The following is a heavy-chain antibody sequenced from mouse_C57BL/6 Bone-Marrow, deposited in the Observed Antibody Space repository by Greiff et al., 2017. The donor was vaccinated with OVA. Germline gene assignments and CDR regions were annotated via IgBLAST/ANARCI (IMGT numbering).Heavy chain of an antibody. J-gene: IGHJ2*01. CDR3: TRGYYFDY. V-gene: IGHV1-4*01. CDR1: GYTFTSYT. Sequence: QVQLKESGAELARPGASVKMSCKASGYTFTSYTIHWVKQRPGQGLEWIGYIDPTNDYTNYNQKFKGKATLTADKSSSTAYMQLSSLTSEDSAVYYCTRGYYFDYWGQCTTLTVSS. CDR2: IDPTNDYT.